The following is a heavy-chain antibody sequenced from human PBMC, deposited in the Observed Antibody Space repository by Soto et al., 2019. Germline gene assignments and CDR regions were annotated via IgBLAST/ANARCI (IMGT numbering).Heavy chain of an antibody. CDR2: IYYSGST. V-gene: IGHV4-59*08. J-gene: IGHJ4*02. D-gene: IGHD2-15*01. CDR1: GGSISSYY. Sequence: XXVTCTVSGGSISSYYWSWIRQPPGKGLEWIGYIYYSGSTNYNPSLKSRVTISVDTSKNQFSLKLSSVTAADTAVYYCARXYGGTLDYCXXGTLVTSPQ. CDR3: ARXYGGTLDY.